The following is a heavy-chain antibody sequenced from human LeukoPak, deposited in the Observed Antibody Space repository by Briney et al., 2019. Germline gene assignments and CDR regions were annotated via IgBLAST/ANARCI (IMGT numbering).Heavy chain of an antibody. CDR3: ARDGEMATIFGY. CDR2: IFYSGST. CDR1: GGPLSNYY. V-gene: IGHV4-59*01. J-gene: IGHJ4*02. D-gene: IGHD5-24*01. Sequence: SETLSLTCTVSGGPLSNYYWSWIRQPPGKGLEWIGYIFYSGSTNYNPSLKSRVTISVDTSKNQFSLKLSSVTAADTAVYYCARDGEMATIFGYWGQGTLVTVSS.